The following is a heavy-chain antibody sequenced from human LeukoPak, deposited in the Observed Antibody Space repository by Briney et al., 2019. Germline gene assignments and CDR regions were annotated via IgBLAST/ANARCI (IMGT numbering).Heavy chain of an antibody. J-gene: IGHJ4*02. CDR3: ARLVSGSSWYFNY. CDR1: GYSFTSYW. V-gene: IGHV5-51*01. Sequence: GVSLKISCKGSGYSFTSYWIGWVRQMPGKGLESMGIIYTGDSDTRYSPSFQGQVTISADKSISTAYLQWSSLKASDTAMYYCARLVSGSSWYFNYWGQGTLVTVSS. CDR2: IYTGDSDT. D-gene: IGHD6-13*01.